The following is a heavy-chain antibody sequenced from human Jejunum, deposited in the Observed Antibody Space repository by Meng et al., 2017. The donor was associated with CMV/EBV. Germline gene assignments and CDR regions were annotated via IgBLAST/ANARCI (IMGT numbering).Heavy chain of an antibody. V-gene: IGHV3-30*02. D-gene: IGHD2-21*01. CDR2: IRYDGSNR. CDR1: WFVFSGYG. Sequence: ASWFVFSGYGMHWVRQAPGKGLEWVAFIRYDGSNRYYTDSVRGRFTISRDNTKNTLYLQMNSLRAEDTGVYYCVKIDSRYYDVNVWGQGTTVTVSS. CDR3: VKIDSRYYDVNV. J-gene: IGHJ6*02.